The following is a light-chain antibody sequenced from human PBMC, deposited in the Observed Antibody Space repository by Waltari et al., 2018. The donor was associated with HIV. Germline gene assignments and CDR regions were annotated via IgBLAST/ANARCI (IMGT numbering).Light chain of an antibody. J-gene: IGLJ2*01. CDR2: SNN. Sequence: QSVLTQPPSASGTPGQRVTISCSGSSPNIGTYTVTWYRQLPGTAPKLLIYSNNQRPSGVPDRFAVSKSGTSASRASSGVQSEDEADYYCAEWDGSLNGVLFGGGTKLTVL. V-gene: IGLV1-44*01. CDR1: SPNIGTYT. CDR3: AEWDGSLNGVL.